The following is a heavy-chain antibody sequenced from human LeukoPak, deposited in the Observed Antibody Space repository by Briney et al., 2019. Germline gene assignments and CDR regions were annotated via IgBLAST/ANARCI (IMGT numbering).Heavy chain of an antibody. Sequence: PSETLSLPCTVSGVSISSYYWSWIRQPPGKGLEWIGYIYYSGSTNYNPSLKSRVTISVDTSKNQFSLKLSSVTAADTAVYYCARVDHYYDSSGYVFDYWGQGTLVTVSS. J-gene: IGHJ4*02. D-gene: IGHD3-22*01. CDR2: IYYSGST. CDR1: GVSISSYY. CDR3: ARVDHYYDSSGYVFDY. V-gene: IGHV4-59*08.